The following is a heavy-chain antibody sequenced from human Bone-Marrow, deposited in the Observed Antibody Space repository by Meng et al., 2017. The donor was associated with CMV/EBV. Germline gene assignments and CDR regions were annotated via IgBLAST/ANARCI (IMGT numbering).Heavy chain of an antibody. V-gene: IGHV4-39*07. J-gene: IGHJ4*02. CDR3: ARVSSSSWYEETGLHEGMYFDY. D-gene: IGHD6-13*01. CDR2: IYYSGST. Sequence: GSLRLSCTVSGGSISSSRYYWGWIRQPPGKGLEWIGSIYYSGSTYYNPSLKSRVTISVDTSKNQFSLKLSSVTAADTAVYYCARVSSSSWYEETGLHEGMYFDYWGQGTLVTVSS. CDR1: GGSISSSRYY.